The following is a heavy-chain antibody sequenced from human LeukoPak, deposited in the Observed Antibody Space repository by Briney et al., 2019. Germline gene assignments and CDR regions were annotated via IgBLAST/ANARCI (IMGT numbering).Heavy chain of an antibody. D-gene: IGHD2-2*01. J-gene: IGHJ6*02. CDR2: IYSGGST. CDR3: ATRRGCSSTSCYYYGMDV. Sequence: QTGGSLRLSCAASGFTVSSNYMSWVRQAPGKGLEWVSVIYSGGSTYYADSVKGRFTISRDNSKNTLYLQMNSLRAEDTAVYYCATRRGCSSTSCYYYGMDVWGQGTTVTVSS. V-gene: IGHV3-66*01. CDR1: GFTVSSNY.